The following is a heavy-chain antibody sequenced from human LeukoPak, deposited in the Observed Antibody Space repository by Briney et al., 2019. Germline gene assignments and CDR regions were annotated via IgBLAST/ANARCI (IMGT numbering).Heavy chain of an antibody. CDR1: GGSFSGYY. CDR2: INHSGST. D-gene: IGHD3-10*01. J-gene: IGHJ4*02. CDR3: ARRDGSGSYYNFDY. Sequence: PSETLSLTCAVYGGSFSGYYWSWIRQPPGKGLEWIGEINHSGSTNYNPSLKSRVTISVDTSKNQFSLKLSSVTAADTAVYYCARRDGSGSYYNFDYWGQGTLVTVSS. V-gene: IGHV4-34*01.